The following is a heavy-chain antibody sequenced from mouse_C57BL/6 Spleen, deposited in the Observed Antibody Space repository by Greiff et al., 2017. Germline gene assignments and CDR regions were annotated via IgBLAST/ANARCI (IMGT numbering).Heavy chain of an antibody. CDR3: ARPDYYGSSSDAMDY. V-gene: IGHV1-80*01. D-gene: IGHD1-1*01. J-gene: IGHJ4*01. Sequence: QVQLKESGAELVKPGASVKISCKASGYAFSSYWMNWVKQRPGKGLEWIGQIYPGDGDTNYNGKFKGKATLTADKSSSTAYMQLSSLTSEDSAVYFCARPDYYGSSSDAMDYWGQGTSVTVSS. CDR2: IYPGDGDT. CDR1: GYAFSSYW.